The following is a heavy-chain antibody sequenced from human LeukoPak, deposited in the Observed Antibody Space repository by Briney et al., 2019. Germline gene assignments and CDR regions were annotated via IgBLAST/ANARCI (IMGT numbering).Heavy chain of an antibody. Sequence: GESLKISCKGSGYSFATYWIAWVRQMPREGLEWLGIIHPGDSNTRYSPSFQGQVTISADKSISTAYLQWSSLKASDTAMYYCARLVITFGGVIPQVFDIWGQGTMVTVSS. V-gene: IGHV5-51*01. CDR2: IHPGDSNT. D-gene: IGHD3-16*02. CDR3: ARLVITFGGVIPQVFDI. J-gene: IGHJ3*02. CDR1: GYSFATYW.